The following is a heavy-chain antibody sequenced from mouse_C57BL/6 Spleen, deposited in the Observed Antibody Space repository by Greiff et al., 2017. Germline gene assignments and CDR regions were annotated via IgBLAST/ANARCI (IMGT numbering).Heavy chain of an antibody. D-gene: IGHD3-1*01. J-gene: IGHJ2*01. CDR1: GYAFSSSW. CDR2: IYPGDGDT. V-gene: IGHV1-82*01. Sequence: QVQLQQSGPELVKPGASVKISCKASGYAFSSSWMNWVKQRPGKGLEWIGRIYPGDGDTNYNGKFKGKATLTADKSSSTAYMQLSSLTSEDSAVSFCARGLTLDYWGQGTTLTVSS. CDR3: ARGLTLDY.